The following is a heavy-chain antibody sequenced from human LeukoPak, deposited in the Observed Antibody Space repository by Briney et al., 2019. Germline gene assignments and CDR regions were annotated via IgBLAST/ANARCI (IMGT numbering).Heavy chain of an antibody. V-gene: IGHV1-18*01. D-gene: IGHD3-3*01. CDR2: ISAYNGNT. CDR1: GYSFISYG. J-gene: IGHJ6*03. Sequence: VASVKVSCKASGYSFISYGTSWVRQAPGQGLEWMGWISAYNGNTNYAQKFQGRITMTTDTPTSTAYMEMRSLRSEDTAVYYCASGGAVTIFGVVISNYYMDVWGKGTTVTVSS. CDR3: ASGGAVTIFGVVISNYYMDV.